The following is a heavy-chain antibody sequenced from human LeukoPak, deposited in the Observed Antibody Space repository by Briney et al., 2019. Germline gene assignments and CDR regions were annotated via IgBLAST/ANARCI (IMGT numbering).Heavy chain of an antibody. CDR2: INPTSGGT. J-gene: IGHJ3*02. V-gene: IGHV1-2*02. CDR1: GYSFTGYY. CDR3: ARDRSPKYSSSRGDAFDI. Sequence: ASVKVSCKASGYSFTGYYMHWVRQAPGQGLEWMGWINPTSGGTNYAQKFQGRVTMTRDTSISTAYMELSRLTSDDTAVYYCARDRSPKYSSSRGDAFDIWGQGTLVTVSS. D-gene: IGHD6-13*01.